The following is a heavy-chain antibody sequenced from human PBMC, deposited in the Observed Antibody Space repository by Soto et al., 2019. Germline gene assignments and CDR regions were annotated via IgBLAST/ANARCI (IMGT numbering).Heavy chain of an antibody. CDR2: INHSGST. D-gene: IGHD3-10*02. J-gene: IGHJ5*02. Sequence: PSETLSLTCAVYGGSFSGYYWSWIRQPPGKGLEWIGEINHSGSTNYNPSLKSRVTISVDTSKNQFSLKLSSVTAADTAVYYCARDLLSGVPESGFDPWGQGTLVTVSS. CDR3: ARDLLSGVPESGFDP. CDR1: GGSFSGYY. V-gene: IGHV4-34*01.